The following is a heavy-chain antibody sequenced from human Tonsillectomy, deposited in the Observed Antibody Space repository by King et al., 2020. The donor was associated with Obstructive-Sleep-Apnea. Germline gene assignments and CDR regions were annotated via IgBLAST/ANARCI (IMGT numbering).Heavy chain of an antibody. J-gene: IGHJ4*02. Sequence: QLQESGPGLVKPSQTLSLTCTVSGGSISSGDYYWIWIRQPPGKGLGWIGYIYYSGSTSYNPSLKSRVTISVDTSKNQFSLKLSSVTAADTAVYYCAREDSYGYGGGYYFDYWGQGTLVTVSS. CDR2: IYYSGST. CDR3: AREDSYGYGGGYYFDY. V-gene: IGHV4-30-4*01. CDR1: GGSISSGDYY. D-gene: IGHD5-18*01.